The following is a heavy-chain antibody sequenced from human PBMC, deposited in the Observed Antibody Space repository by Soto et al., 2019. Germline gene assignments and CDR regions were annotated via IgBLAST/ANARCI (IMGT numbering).Heavy chain of an antibody. CDR1: GYTFTGYF. Sequence: ASVKVSCKASGYTFTGYFMHWVRQAPGQRLEWMGWINPDTGGTNYAQKFQDRVTVTSDTSISTAYMEVRRLRSDDTAIYYCAIDQYSGSYLYWGQGTLVTVSS. CDR3: AIDQYSGSYLY. J-gene: IGHJ4*02. D-gene: IGHD1-26*01. CDR2: INPDTGGT. V-gene: IGHV1-2*02.